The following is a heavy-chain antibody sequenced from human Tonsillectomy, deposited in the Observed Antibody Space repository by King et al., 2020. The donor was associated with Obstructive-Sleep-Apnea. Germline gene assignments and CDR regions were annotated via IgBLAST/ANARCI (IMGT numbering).Heavy chain of an antibody. Sequence: VQLVESGGGLVKPGGSLRLSCAASGFTFSSYSMNLVRQAPGKGLEWVSSISSSSSYIYYADSVKGRFTISRDNAKNSLYLQMNRLRAEDTAVYYCASPRSEYDAFDIWGQGTMVTVSS. CDR2: ISSSSSYI. V-gene: IGHV3-21*01. CDR1: GFTFSSYS. J-gene: IGHJ3*02. D-gene: IGHD3-3*01. CDR3: ASPRSEYDAFDI.